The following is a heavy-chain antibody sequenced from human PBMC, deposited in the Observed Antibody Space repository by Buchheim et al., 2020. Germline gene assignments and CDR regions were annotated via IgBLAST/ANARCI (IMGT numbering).Heavy chain of an antibody. CDR1: GGTFSSYA. CDR3: ASRTSAVGRRFLEWLLSS. J-gene: IGHJ4*02. V-gene: IGHV1-69*01. D-gene: IGHD3-3*01. CDR2: IIPIFGTA. Sequence: QVQLVQSGAEVKKPGSTVKVSCKASGGTFSSYAISWVRQAPGQGLEWMGGIIPIFGTANYAQKFQGRVTITADESTSTAYMELSSLRSEDTAVYYCASRTSAVGRRFLEWLLSSWGQGTL.